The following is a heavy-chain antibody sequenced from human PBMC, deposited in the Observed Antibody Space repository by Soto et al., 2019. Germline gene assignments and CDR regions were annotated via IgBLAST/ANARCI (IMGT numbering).Heavy chain of an antibody. CDR3: AKDFTAYLSSWFHL. Sequence: EVQLLESGGGLVQPGGSLRLSCAASEFTFSSNAMHWVRQAPGKGLEWVSGITGSGSTIFYADSVKGRFTISRDNFKNTLSLHMSSLRGEDTAIYYCAKDFTAYLSSWFHLWGQGTLVTVSS. CDR1: EFTFSSNA. CDR2: ITGSGSTI. J-gene: IGHJ5*02. V-gene: IGHV3-23*01. D-gene: IGHD6-13*01.